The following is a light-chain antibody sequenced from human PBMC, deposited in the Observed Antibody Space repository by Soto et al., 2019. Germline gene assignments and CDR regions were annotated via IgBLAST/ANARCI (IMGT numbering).Light chain of an antibody. J-gene: IGLJ1*01. V-gene: IGLV2-14*01. CDR3: SSYTSSNTYV. CDR1: SSDVDGYNY. CDR2: EVS. Sequence: QSVLTQPASVSGSPGQSITISCTGTSSDVDGYNYVSWYQQHPGKAPKLMIYEVSNRPSGVSNRFSGSKSGNTASLTISGLQAEDEADYYCSSYTSSNTYVFGTGTKVTVL.